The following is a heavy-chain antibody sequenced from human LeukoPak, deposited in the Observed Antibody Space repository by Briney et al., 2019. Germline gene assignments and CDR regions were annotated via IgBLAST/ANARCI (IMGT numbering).Heavy chain of an antibody. CDR2: IYSSGST. D-gene: IGHD3-10*01. CDR1: GGSISRSNW. V-gene: IGHV4-4*02. CDR3: ARRTSGTYGHWFDP. J-gene: IGHJ5*02. Sequence: SETLSLTCDVSGGSISRSNWWSWVRQSPGKGLEWIGYIYSSGSTNYNPSLKSRVTISVDTSKNKFSLKLSSVTAADTAVYFCARRTSGTYGHWFDPWGQGTLVTVSS.